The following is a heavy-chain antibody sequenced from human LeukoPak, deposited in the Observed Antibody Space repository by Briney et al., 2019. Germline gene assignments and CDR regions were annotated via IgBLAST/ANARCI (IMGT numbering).Heavy chain of an antibody. CDR1: GYTFTGYY. CDR2: INPNSGGT. J-gene: IGHJ5*02. Sequence: ASVKVSCKASGYTFTGYYMHWVRQAPGQGLKWMGRINPNSGGTNYAQKLQGRVTMTTDTSTSTAYMELRSLRSDDTAVYYCARQTAAGTNWFDPWGQGTLVTVSS. CDR3: ARQTAAGTNWFDP. V-gene: IGHV1-2*06.